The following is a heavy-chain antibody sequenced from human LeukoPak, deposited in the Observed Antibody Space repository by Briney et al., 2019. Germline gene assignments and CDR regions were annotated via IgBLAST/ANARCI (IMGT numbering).Heavy chain of an antibody. CDR3: AKGALAAAGIDY. D-gene: IGHD6-13*01. CDR1: GFTFSSYG. V-gene: IGHV3-33*06. J-gene: IGHJ4*02. CDR2: IWYDGSNK. Sequence: PGRSLRLSCAASGFTFSSYGMHWVRQAPGKGLEWVAVIWYDGSNKYYADSVKGRFTISRDNSKNTLYLQMNSLRAEDTAVYYCAKGALAAAGIDYWGQGTLVTVSS.